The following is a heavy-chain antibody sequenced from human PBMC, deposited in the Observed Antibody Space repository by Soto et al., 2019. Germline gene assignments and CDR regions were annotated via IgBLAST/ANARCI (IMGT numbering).Heavy chain of an antibody. Sequence: GGSLRLSCAASGFTFSSYSMNWVRQAPGKGLEWVSSISSSSSYIYYADSVKGRFTISRDNAKNSLYLQMNSLRAEDTAVYYCARFPYWYDFWSGYKEGYYFDYWGQGTLVTVSS. D-gene: IGHD3-3*01. CDR3: ARFPYWYDFWSGYKEGYYFDY. CDR2: ISSSSSYI. CDR1: GFTFSSYS. V-gene: IGHV3-21*01. J-gene: IGHJ4*02.